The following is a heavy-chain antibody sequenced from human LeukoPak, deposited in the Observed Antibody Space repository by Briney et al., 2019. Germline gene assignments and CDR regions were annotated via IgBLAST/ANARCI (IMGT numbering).Heavy chain of an antibody. CDR2: INPNSGGT. J-gene: IGHJ4*02. CDR3: ARDQLDTLEGPGN. Sequence: GASVTDSCKASGYTFTGFYMHWVRQAPGQGLEWMGWINPNSGGTNYVQKFQARVTMTRDTSISTAYMELSRLTFDDTAVYYCARDQLDTLEGPGNWGQGTLVTVSS. D-gene: IGHD1-1*01. V-gene: IGHV1-2*02. CDR1: GYTFTGFY.